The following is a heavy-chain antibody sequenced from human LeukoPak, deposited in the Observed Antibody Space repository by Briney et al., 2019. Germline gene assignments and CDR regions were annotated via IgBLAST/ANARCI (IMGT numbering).Heavy chain of an antibody. CDR1: GGSTSNYH. D-gene: IGHD4-17*01. J-gene: IGHJ4*02. CDR3: AKSGGSDYNGYFDY. V-gene: IGHV4-59*01. CDR2: FHYSGST. Sequence: SETLSLTCTVSGGSTSNYHWTWIRQPPGKGLEWVGYFHYSGSTNYNPSLKSRATISVGTSKNQFSLKLTSVTAADTAVYYCAKSGGSDYNGYFDYWGQGTLVTVSS.